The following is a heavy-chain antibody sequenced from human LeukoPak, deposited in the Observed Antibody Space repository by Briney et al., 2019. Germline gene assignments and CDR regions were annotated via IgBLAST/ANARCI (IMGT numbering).Heavy chain of an antibody. D-gene: IGHD5-24*01. CDR3: ASYRDGYNLFDY. CDR1: GVSISSYY. V-gene: IGHV4-4*07. J-gene: IGHJ4*02. CDR2: IHTSGST. Sequence: SETLSLTCNVSGVSISSYYWSWIRQPAGKGLEWIGRIHTSGSTNYNPSLKSRVTMSVDTSKNQFSLKLSSVTAADTAVYYCASYRDGYNLFDYWGQGTLVTVSS.